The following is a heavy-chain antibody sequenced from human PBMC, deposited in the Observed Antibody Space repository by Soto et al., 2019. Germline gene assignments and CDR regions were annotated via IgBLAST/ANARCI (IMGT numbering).Heavy chain of an antibody. J-gene: IGHJ4*02. CDR1: GDSVSSNSAA. CDR2: IYYRSKWYN. V-gene: IGHV6-1*01. D-gene: IGHD6-25*01. Sequence: QVQLQQSGPGLVKPSQTLSLTCAMSGDSVSSNSAAWNWISQSPSRGLEWLGRIYYRSKWYNDYALSVTSRISINPDTSKNQFSLQLNSVTTEDTAVYYCARGGTTGSYYYDYWGQGTLVSVSS. CDR3: ARGGTTGSYYYDY.